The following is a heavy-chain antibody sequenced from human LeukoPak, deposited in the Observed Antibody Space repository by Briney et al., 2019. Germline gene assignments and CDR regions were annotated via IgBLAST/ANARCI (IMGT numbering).Heavy chain of an antibody. D-gene: IGHD3-22*01. V-gene: IGHV3-23*01. CDR2: ISGSGGST. J-gene: IGHJ4*02. CDR3: AKNGEDYYDSSGRFDY. CDR1: GFTFSSYG. Sequence: GGSLRLSCAASGFTFSSYGMSWVRQAPGKGLEWVSAISGSGGSTYYADSVKGRFTISRDNSKNTLHLQMNSLRAEDTAVYYCAKNGEDYYDSSGRFDYWGQGTMVTVSS.